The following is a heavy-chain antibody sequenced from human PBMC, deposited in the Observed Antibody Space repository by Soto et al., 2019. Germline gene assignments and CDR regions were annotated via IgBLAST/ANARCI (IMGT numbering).Heavy chain of an antibody. J-gene: IGHJ3*02. CDR1: GFTFDDYA. Sequence: GGYLRLSCAASGFTFDDYAMHWVRQAPGKGLEWVSGISWNSGSIGYADSVKGRFTISRDNAKNSLYLQMNSLRAEDTALYYCAKMAPYYDDAFDIWGQGTMVTVSS. D-gene: IGHD3-3*01. CDR3: AKMAPYYDDAFDI. V-gene: IGHV3-9*01. CDR2: ISWNSGSI.